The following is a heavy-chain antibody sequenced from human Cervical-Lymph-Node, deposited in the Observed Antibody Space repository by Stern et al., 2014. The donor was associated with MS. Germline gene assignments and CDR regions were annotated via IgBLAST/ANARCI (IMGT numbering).Heavy chain of an antibody. CDR3: ARGIGTVLLSY. CDR2: INPYNGDT. Sequence: VQLVESGAEVKRSGASVKVSCTASGYSFTGYHVHWVRQAPGQGLEWMGWINPYNGDTKYSQRFQGRVTMTRDTSTSTAYMDLSRLIFDDTAVYYCARGIGTVLLSYWGQGTLVTVSS. J-gene: IGHJ4*02. D-gene: IGHD1-1*01. CDR1: GYSFTGYH. V-gene: IGHV1-2*02.